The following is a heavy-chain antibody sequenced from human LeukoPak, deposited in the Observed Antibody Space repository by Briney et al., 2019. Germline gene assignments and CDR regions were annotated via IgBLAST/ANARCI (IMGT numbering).Heavy chain of an antibody. J-gene: IGHJ6*02. CDR2: IYYTGST. Sequence: SETLSLTCTVYAGSVTSSGYYWGWIRQPPGKGLEWIGSIYYTGSTYYNPSLKSRVTMSVDTSKNQFSLKLSSVTAADTAVYYCGRRDGYVWGQGTTVTVSS. CDR1: AGSVTSSGYY. CDR3: GRRDGYV. D-gene: IGHD6-25*01. V-gene: IGHV4-39*01.